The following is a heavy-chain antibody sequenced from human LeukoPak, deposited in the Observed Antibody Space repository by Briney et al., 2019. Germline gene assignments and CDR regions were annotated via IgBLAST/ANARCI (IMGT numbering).Heavy chain of an antibody. V-gene: IGHV1-2*02. CDR3: VKGDYYGSGTIIVL. CDR1: GYTFNGYY. D-gene: IGHD3-10*01. Sequence: GASVKVSCKASGYTFNGYYMHWVRQAPGKGLEWMGWINPSSGDTNYAQKFQGRVTMTRDTSISTAYMELTSLRSDDTAVYYCVKGDYYGSGTIIVLWGQGTLVTVSS. CDR2: INPSSGDT. J-gene: IGHJ4*02.